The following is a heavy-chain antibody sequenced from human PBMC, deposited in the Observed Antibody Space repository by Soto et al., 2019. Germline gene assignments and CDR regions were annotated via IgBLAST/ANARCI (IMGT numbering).Heavy chain of an antibody. CDR1: GFSLSTSGVG. V-gene: IGHV2-5*02. J-gene: IGHJ4*02. D-gene: IGHD2-2*01. CDR3: AHSQYAETWDIVVVPAAIFFDY. Sequence: SGPTLVKPTQTLTLTCTFSGFSLSTSGVGVGWIRQPPGKALEWLALIYWDDDKRYSPSLKSRLTITKDTSKNQLVLTMTNMDPVDTATYYCAHSQYAETWDIVVVPAAIFFDYWGQGTLVTVSS. CDR2: IYWDDDK.